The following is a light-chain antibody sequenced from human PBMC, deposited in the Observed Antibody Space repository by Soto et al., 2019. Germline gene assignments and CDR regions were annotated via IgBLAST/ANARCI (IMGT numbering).Light chain of an antibody. Sequence: DIQMTQSPSSLSASVGDRVTITCRASQSISSYLNWYQQKPGKAPKLLIYAASSLQSGVPSRFSGSGSGTDFTLTISSLQPEYFATYYCQQSYSTFWTFGQGTKVDIK. CDR1: QSISSY. CDR2: AAS. V-gene: IGKV1-39*01. J-gene: IGKJ1*01. CDR3: QQSYSTFWT.